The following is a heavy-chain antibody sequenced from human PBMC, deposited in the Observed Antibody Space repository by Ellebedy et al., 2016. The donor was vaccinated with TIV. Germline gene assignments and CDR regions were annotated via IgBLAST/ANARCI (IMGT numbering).Heavy chain of an antibody. Sequence: GGSLRLXCAASGFTFSSYSMNWVRQAPGKGREWISYINSASSTIYYSDSVKGRFSISRDNAKNALYLQMNSLRDEDTAVYYCARANLYCPIYYFDHWGQGILVTVSS. J-gene: IGHJ4*02. D-gene: IGHD2-15*01. CDR1: GFTFSSYS. CDR3: ARANLYCPIYYFDH. V-gene: IGHV3-48*02. CDR2: INSASSTI.